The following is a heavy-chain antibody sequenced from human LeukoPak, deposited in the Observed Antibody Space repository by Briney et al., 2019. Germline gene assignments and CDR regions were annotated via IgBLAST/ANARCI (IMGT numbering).Heavy chain of an antibody. J-gene: IGHJ4*02. D-gene: IGHD3-10*01. Sequence: PSETLSLTCIVSGGSVSSTYYCSWIRPPPGKGLEWSGSNYHSGNSNYNPSLKSRVTMAVDTSKNQYSLKLSSVTATVTAVYYCAIHQTNIYGPGTPFDYWGQGTLVSVSS. CDR1: GGSVSSTYY. CDR2: NYHSGNS. V-gene: IGHV4-39*01. CDR3: AIHQTNIYGPGTPFDY.